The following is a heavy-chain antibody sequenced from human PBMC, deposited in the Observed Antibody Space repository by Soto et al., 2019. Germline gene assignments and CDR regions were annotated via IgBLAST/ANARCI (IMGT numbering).Heavy chain of an antibody. D-gene: IGHD4-17*01. CDR3: AGQLEFAPPDYGDSVTWFDY. V-gene: IGHV4-59*08. J-gene: IGHJ4*02. CDR1: GGSISSYY. CDR2: IYYSGST. Sequence: QSPTLSLTCTVSGGSISSYYWSWIRQPPGKGLEWIGYIYYSGSTNYNPSLKSRVTISVDTSKNQFSLKLSSVTAADTAVYYCAGQLEFAPPDYGDSVTWFDYWGQGTLVTVSS.